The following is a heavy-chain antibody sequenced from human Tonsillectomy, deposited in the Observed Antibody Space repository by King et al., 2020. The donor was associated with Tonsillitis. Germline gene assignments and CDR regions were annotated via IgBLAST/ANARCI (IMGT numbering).Heavy chain of an antibody. CDR3: TTGCTSTHCYWDNWCDP. D-gene: IGHD2-2*01. CDR2: IKSNADGGTT. Sequence: VQLVESGGGLVKPGGSLRLSCAASGFTFNNAWMSWVRQAPGKGLEWVGHIKSNADGGTTDYAAPVKGRFTISRDDSKSSLYLEMNSLKTEDTAVYYCTTGCTSTHCYWDNWCDPWGQGTLVTVSS. V-gene: IGHV3-15*01. CDR1: GFTFNNAW. J-gene: IGHJ5*02.